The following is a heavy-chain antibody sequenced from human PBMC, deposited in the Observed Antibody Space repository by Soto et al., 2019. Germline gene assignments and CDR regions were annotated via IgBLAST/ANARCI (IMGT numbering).Heavy chain of an antibody. V-gene: IGHV1-69*06. Sequence: ASVKVSCKASGGTFSRHAIAWVRQAPGQGLEWMGGISPTFGTATYAPRFQGRVAISADRSSNTAYMELSSLRSQDTAVYYCASERSAQYFDSWGQGTVVTVSS. J-gene: IGHJ4*02. CDR1: GGTFSRHA. D-gene: IGHD1-26*01. CDR3: ASERSAQYFDS. CDR2: ISPTFGTA.